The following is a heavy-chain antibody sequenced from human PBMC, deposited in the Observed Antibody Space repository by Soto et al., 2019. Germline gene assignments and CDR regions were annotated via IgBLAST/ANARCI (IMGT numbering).Heavy chain of an antibody. Sequence: QVQLQESGPGLVKPSETLSLTCTVSGGSVSSGSYYWSWIRQPPGKGLEWIGYIYYSGSTNYNTSLKSRVTISVDTSKNQFSLKLRSVNAADTDVYYCAKSSRRGYSYGYHYYGMDVWGPATKVNVS. CDR1: GGSVSSGSYY. J-gene: IGHJ6*02. D-gene: IGHD5-18*01. CDR3: AKSSRRGYSYGYHYYGMDV. CDR2: IYYSGST. V-gene: IGHV4-61*01.